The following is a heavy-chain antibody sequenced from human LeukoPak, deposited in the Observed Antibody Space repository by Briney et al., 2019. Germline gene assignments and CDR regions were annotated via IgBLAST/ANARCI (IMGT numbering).Heavy chain of an antibody. CDR2: IYSGGST. CDR1: GFTVSSNY. Sequence: GGSLRLSCAASGFTVSSNYMSWVRQAPGKGLEWVSVIYSGGSTYYADSVKGRFTISRDNSKNTMYLQMNSLRAEDTAIYYCARDPGIDAFDVWGQGTMVTVSS. V-gene: IGHV3-53*01. J-gene: IGHJ3*01. CDR3: ARDPGIDAFDV. D-gene: IGHD1-26*01.